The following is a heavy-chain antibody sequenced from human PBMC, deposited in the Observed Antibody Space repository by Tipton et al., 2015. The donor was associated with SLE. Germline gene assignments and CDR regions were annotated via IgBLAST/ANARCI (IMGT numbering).Heavy chain of an antibody. J-gene: IGHJ6*03. D-gene: IGHD6-13*01. V-gene: IGHV4-61*02. CDR1: GGSISSGSYY. Sequence: LRLSCTVSGGSISSGSYYWSWIRQPAGKGLEWIGRIYTSGSTNYNPSLKSRVTISVDTSKNQFSLKLISVTAADTAVYYCARAIAYQQLAPMDVWGKGTTVTVSS. CDR2: IYTSGST. CDR3: ARAIAYQQLAPMDV.